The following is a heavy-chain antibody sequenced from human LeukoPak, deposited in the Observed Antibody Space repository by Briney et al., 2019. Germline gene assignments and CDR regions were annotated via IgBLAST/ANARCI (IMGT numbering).Heavy chain of an antibody. D-gene: IGHD5-24*01. V-gene: IGHV3-64D*06. CDR2: ISGNGVST. CDR1: GFTFSSYA. Sequence: GGSLRLSCSVSGFTFSSYAMHWVRQAPGRGLQYVSVISGNGVSTSYADSVKGRFTISRDNSKNTVYLQMTSLRAEDTAVYYCVGDGRDGYNIYFHHWGQGTLVTVSS. J-gene: IGHJ1*01. CDR3: VGDGRDGYNIYFHH.